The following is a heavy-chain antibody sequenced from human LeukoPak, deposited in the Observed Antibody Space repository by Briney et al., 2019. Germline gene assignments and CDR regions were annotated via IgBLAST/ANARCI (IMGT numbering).Heavy chain of an antibody. V-gene: IGHV3-23*01. J-gene: IGHJ4*02. CDR3: ARTYGSGSYYQFDY. Sequence: GGPLRLSCAASGFTFSSYEMNWARQAPGKGLEWVSAISGTGGSTYYADSVKGHFTISRDNSKNTVYLQMNSLRAEDTAVYYCARTYGSGSYYQFDYWGQGTLVTVSS. D-gene: IGHD3-10*01. CDR1: GFTFSSYE. CDR2: ISGTGGST.